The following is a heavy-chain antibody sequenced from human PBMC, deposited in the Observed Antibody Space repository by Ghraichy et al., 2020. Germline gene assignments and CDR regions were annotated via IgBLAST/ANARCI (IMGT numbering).Heavy chain of an antibody. D-gene: IGHD3-10*01. J-gene: IGHJ4*02. V-gene: IGHV4-34*01. CDR2: INHSGNT. CDR3: ARMRAGSYTVGWHFFDY. Sequence: GEINHSGNTNYNPSFKSRVTTSVDTSKNQFSLELKSVTAEDTAVDYCARMRAGSYTVGWHFFDYWGQGNLVAVFS.